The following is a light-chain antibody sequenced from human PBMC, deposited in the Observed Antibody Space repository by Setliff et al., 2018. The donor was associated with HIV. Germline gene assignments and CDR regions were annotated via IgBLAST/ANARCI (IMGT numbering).Light chain of an antibody. CDR1: CSDVGNYNS. CDR3: CSFAGSYTWV. J-gene: IGLJ1*01. V-gene: IGLV2-11*01. CDR2: DVT. Sequence: QSALTQPRSVSGSPGQSVTISCTGTCSDVGNYNSVSWYQQHPGKAPNLMIYDVTKRPSGVPDRFSGSKSGNTASLTISGLQAEDEADYYCCSFAGSYTWVFGTGTKVTVL.